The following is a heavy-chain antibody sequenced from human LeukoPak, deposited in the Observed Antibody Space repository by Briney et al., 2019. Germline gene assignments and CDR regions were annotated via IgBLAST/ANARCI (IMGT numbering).Heavy chain of an antibody. J-gene: IGHJ4*02. D-gene: IGHD3-16*01. V-gene: IGHV3-30*02. CDR1: GFTFSTYG. CDR3: AKDSLADIDY. CDR2: IRHDGSIK. Sequence: GGSLRLSCAASGFTFSTYGMYWVRQAPGKGLEWVAFIRHDGSIKNYAGSVKGRSTISRDNSKNTLYLQMNSLRAEDTAVYYCAKDSLADIDYWGQGTLVTVSS.